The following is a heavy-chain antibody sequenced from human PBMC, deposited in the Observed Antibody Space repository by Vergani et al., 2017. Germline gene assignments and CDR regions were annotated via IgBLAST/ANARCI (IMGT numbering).Heavy chain of an antibody. CDR1: GFTFSSYA. J-gene: IGHJ3*02. CDR3: ARGGIRDAFDI. CDR2: ISYDGSNK. V-gene: IGHV3-30-3*01. Sequence: QVQLVESGGGVVQPGRSLRLSCAASGFTFSSYAMHWVRQAPGKGLEWVAVISYDGSNKYYADSVKGRFTISRDNSKNTLYLQMNSLRAEDTAVYYCARGGIRDAFDIWGQGTMVTVSS.